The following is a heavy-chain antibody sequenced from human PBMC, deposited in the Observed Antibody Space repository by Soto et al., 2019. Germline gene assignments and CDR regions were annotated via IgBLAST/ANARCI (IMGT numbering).Heavy chain of an antibody. CDR3: ARGRGLRYFDWLLPPLGY. D-gene: IGHD3-9*01. CDR1: CGSLSSYY. Sequence: SETLSLTCTVSCGSLSSYYWGLIRQPPGKGLEWVGYMYNSGSANYNPSLKSRVTISVDMSQNQFSLKLTSVTAADTAVYYCARGRGLRYFDWLLPPLGYWGQGTLVTVSS. CDR2: MYNSGSA. V-gene: IGHV4-59*12. J-gene: IGHJ4*02.